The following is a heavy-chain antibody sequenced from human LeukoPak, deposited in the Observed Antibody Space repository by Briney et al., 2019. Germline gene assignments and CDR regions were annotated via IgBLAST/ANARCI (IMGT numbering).Heavy chain of an antibody. CDR1: GFTFSNAW. Sequence: GGSLRLSCAASGFTFSNAWMSWVRQAPGKGLEWVGRIKSKTDGGTTDYAAPVKGRFTISRDDSKNTLYLQMNSLKTEDTAVYYCTTDNGDYVDYYYGTDVWGQGTTVTVSS. D-gene: IGHD4-17*01. J-gene: IGHJ6*02. CDR2: IKSKTDGGTT. CDR3: TTDNGDYVDYYYGTDV. V-gene: IGHV3-15*01.